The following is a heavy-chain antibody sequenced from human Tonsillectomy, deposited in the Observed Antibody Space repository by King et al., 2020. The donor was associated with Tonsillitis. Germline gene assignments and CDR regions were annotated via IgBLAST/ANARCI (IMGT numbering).Heavy chain of an antibody. Sequence: VQLQQWGAGLLKPAETLSLTCAVYGGSFSDYYWSWIRQPPGKGLQWIGEINDSGSTNYNPSLKSRVSISVDTSNNHFSLKLSSVTAADPAVYYCARGKLNQQLVPWDVWGQGTTVTVSS. CDR1: GGSFSDYY. CDR2: INDSGST. D-gene: IGHD6-13*01. CDR3: ARGKLNQQLVPWDV. J-gene: IGHJ6*02. V-gene: IGHV4-34*01.